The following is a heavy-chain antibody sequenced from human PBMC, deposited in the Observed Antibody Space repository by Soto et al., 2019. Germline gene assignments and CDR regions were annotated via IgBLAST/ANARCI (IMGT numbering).Heavy chain of an antibody. V-gene: IGHV4-59*12. Sequence: TSETLSLTCTVSGGSTSSYYWSWIRQPPGKGLEWIGYIYYSGSTYYNPSLKSRVTISVDKSKNQFSLKLSSVTAADTAVYYCARDPSYYDSSGYYSHDGFDIWGQGTMVTVSS. D-gene: IGHD3-22*01. CDR3: ARDPSYYDSSGYYSHDGFDI. CDR1: GGSTSSYY. J-gene: IGHJ3*02. CDR2: IYYSGST.